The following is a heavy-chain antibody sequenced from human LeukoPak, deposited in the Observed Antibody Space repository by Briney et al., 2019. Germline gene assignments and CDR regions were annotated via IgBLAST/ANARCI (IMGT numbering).Heavy chain of an antibody. CDR3: ASGLRAAAAPYNWFDP. CDR2: ISSSSSYI. D-gene: IGHD6-13*01. CDR1: GFTFSSYS. Sequence: GGSLRLSCAASGFTFSSYSMNWVRQAPGTGLEWVASISSSSSYIYYADSVKGRFTISRDNAKNSLYLQMDSLRAEDTAVYYCASGLRAAAAPYNWFDPWGQGTLVTVSS. J-gene: IGHJ5*02. V-gene: IGHV3-21*01.